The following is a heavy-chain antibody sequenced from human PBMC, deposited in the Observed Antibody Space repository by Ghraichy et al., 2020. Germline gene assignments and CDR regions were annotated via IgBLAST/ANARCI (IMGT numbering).Heavy chain of an antibody. CDR1: GGSISSYY. CDR3: ARVEAEPAPTYYYGMDV. J-gene: IGHJ6*02. Sequence: SETLSLTCTVSGGSISSYYWSWIRQPPGKGLEWIGYIYYSGSTNYNPSLKSRVTISVDTSKNQFSLKLSSVTAADTAVYYCARVEAEPAPTYYYGMDVWGQGTTVTVSS. D-gene: IGHD1-1*01. V-gene: IGHV4-59*01. CDR2: IYYSGST.